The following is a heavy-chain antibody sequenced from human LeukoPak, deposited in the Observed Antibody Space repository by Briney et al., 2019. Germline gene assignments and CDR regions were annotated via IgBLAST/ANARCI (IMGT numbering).Heavy chain of an antibody. CDR3: ARGGRITMIVSDLNWFDP. CDR2: IIPIFGTA. V-gene: IGHV1-69*13. J-gene: IGHJ5*02. CDR1: GGTFSSYA. Sequence: GGSVKVSCKGSGGTFSSYAISWVRQAPGQELEWVGGIIPIFGTANYAQKFQGRVTITADESTSTAYMELSSLRSEDTAVYYCARGGRITMIVSDLNWFDPWGQGTLVTVSS. D-gene: IGHD3-22*01.